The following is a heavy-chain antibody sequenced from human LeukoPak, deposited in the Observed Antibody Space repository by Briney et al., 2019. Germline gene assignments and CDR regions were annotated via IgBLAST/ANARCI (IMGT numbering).Heavy chain of an antibody. CDR2: IYHSGNT. CDR1: GGSISSINW. D-gene: IGHD3-22*01. CDR3: AKSNGYGLIDI. Sequence: PSETLSLTCAVSGGSISSINWWTWVRQPPGKGLEWIGEIYHSGNTNYNPSLRSRVTISLDKSKNQFSLRLTSVTAADTAVYYCAKSNGYGLIDIWGQGTMVTVSS. V-gene: IGHV4-4*02. J-gene: IGHJ3*02.